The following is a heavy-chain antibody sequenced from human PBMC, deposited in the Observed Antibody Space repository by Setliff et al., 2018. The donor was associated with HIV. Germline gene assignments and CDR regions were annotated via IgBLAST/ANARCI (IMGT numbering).Heavy chain of an antibody. V-gene: IGHV1-18*04. CDR2: ISTSNGNT. D-gene: IGHD3-22*01. CDR1: GYSFSDYG. J-gene: IGHJ3*02. CDR3: VRGYYYDKTGYGTFDI. Sequence: ASVKVSCKTSGYSFSDYGITWVRQAPGQGLEWVGWISTSNGNTHYAENLQGRVNMTRDTSTDTAYVELRSLRFDDTALYYCVRGYYYDKTGYGTFDIWGQGTVVTVSS.